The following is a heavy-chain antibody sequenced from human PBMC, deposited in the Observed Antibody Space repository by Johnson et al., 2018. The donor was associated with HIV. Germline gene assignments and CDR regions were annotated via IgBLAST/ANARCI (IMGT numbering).Heavy chain of an antibody. V-gene: IGHV3-30*18. CDR1: GFTFSSYG. CDR3: AKGEPVAFDI. D-gene: IGHD1-14*01. Sequence: QVQLVESGGGVVQPGRSLRLSCAASGFTFSSYGMHWVRQAPGKGLEWVAVISYDGSNKYYADSVKGRFTISRDNSKNTLYLQMNSLRPEDTAVYYCAKGEPVAFDIWGQGTMVTVSS. J-gene: IGHJ3*02. CDR2: ISYDGSNK.